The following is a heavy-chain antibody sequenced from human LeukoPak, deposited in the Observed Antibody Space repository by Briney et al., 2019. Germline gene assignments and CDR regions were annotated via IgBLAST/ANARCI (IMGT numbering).Heavy chain of an antibody. V-gene: IGHV3-23*01. CDR3: AKDLWGGYDFDY. J-gene: IGHJ4*02. Sequence: GGSLRLSCAASGFTLSSYAMSWVRQAPGKGLEWVSAISGSGGSTYYADSVKGRFTISRDNSKNTLYLQMNSLRAEDTAVYYCAKDLWGGYDFDYWGQGTLVTVSS. CDR2: ISGSGGST. CDR1: GFTLSSYA. D-gene: IGHD3-16*01.